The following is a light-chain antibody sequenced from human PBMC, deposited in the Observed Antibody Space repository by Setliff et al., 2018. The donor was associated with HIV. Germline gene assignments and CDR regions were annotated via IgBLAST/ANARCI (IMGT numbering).Light chain of an antibody. Sequence: QSALTQPASVSGSPGQSITISCTGTGSDVGGYSYVSWYQQHPGKAPKLIIYEVRNRPSGVSNRFSGSKSGNTASLTISGLQAEDEADYYCSSYAITNTLPFGTGTKVTV. J-gene: IGLJ1*01. CDR3: SSYAITNTLP. CDR2: EVR. CDR1: GSDVGGYSY. V-gene: IGLV2-14*01.